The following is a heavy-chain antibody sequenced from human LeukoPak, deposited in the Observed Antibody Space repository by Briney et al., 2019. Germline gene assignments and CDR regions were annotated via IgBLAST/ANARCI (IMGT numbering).Heavy chain of an antibody. CDR3: AKDLGGSATTV. D-gene: IGHD2-2*01. J-gene: IGHJ4*02. CDR1: GFTFEDHV. Sequence: PGRSLRLSCAASGFTFEDHVMHWVRQAPEKGLGWVSSISWSGDRMGYADAVKGRFTISRDNAKNSLFLQMNSLRVEDTALYYCAKDLGGSATTVWGQGTLVTVSS. CDR2: ISWSGDRM. V-gene: IGHV3-9*01.